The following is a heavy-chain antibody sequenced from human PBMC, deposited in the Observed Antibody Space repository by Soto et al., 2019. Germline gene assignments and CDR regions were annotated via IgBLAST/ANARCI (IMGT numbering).Heavy chain of an antibody. CDR2: MNPNSGNT. D-gene: IGHD1-26*01. Sequence: QVQLVQSGAEVKKPGASVKVSCKASGYTFITYDINWVRQATGQGLEWMGWMNPNSGNTGFAQRFQGRVTMTRNTSISTAYMELNSLRSEDTAVYYCARDGVVGPGPNVFDFWGQGTKVTVSS. J-gene: IGHJ3*01. V-gene: IGHV1-8*01. CDR1: GYTFITYD. CDR3: ARDGVVGPGPNVFDF.